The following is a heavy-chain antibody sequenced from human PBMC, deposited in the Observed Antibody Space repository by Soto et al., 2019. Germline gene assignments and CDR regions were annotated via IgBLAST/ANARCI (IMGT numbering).Heavy chain of an antibody. Sequence: GASVKVSCKVSGYTLTELSMHWVRQAPGKGLEWMGGFDPEDGETIYAQKFQGRVTMTEDTSTDTAYMELSSLRSEDTAVYYCATAGQLAYYYYYGMDVWGQGTTVTVS. V-gene: IGHV1-24*01. CDR3: ATAGQLAYYYYYGMDV. J-gene: IGHJ6*02. D-gene: IGHD6-6*01. CDR1: GYTLTELS. CDR2: FDPEDGET.